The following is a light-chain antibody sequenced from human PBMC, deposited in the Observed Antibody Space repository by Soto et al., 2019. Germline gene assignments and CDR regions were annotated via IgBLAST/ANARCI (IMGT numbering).Light chain of an antibody. V-gene: IGLV1-47*01. CDR2: RNN. CDR3: AGWDDSLHGLL. CDR1: SSNIGTNY. Sequence: QSVLTQPPSASGTPGQRVTIPCSGGSSNIGTNYVYWYQQLPGTAPKLLIYRNNLRPSGVPDRFSASKSGTSASLAISGLRSEDEGDYFCAGWDDSLHGLLFGAGTKLTVL. J-gene: IGLJ1*01.